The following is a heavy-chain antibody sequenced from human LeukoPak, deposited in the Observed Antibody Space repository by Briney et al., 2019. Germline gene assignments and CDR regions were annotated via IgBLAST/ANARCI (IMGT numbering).Heavy chain of an antibody. CDR3: ATNLPYPAMGVY. CDR1: GYTFTMNG. J-gene: IGHJ4*02. V-gene: IGHV1-18*01. D-gene: IGHD1-26*01. Sequence: GASVKVSCKASGYTFTMNGISWVRQAPGQGLEWMGWFSAYTGSANYAQTLQGRVTMTTDTSTNTAYMELRSLRSDDTAVYYCATNLPYPAMGVYWGQGTLVTVSS. CDR2: FSAYTGSA.